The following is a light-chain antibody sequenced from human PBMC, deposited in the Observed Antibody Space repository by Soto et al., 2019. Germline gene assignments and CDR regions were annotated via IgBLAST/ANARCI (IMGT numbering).Light chain of an antibody. J-gene: IGLJ2*01. CDR1: SSNIGAGFD. V-gene: IGLV1-40*01. Sequence: QSVLTQPPSVSGAPGQRIIISCTGSSSNIGAGFDVHWYQHLPGTAPKLLVYDNDNRPSGLPARFSDSRSGTSASLAITSIQADDEADYYCQSYDNSLSGVVFGGGTKLTVL. CDR3: QSYDNSLSGVV. CDR2: DND.